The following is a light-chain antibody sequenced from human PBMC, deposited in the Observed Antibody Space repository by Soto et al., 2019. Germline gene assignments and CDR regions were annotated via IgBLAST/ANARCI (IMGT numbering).Light chain of an antibody. CDR2: WAS. J-gene: IGKJ4*01. V-gene: IGKV4-1*01. Sequence: DIVLTQSPDSLAVSLGERATINCKSSQSVLSSSNNKNFLAGYQQKPGQPPKLLIYWASTRESGVPDRFSGSGSGTDFTLTISSLQAEDVAVYYCQQSYSTPLTFGGGTKVEI. CDR1: QSVLSSSNNKNF. CDR3: QQSYSTPLT.